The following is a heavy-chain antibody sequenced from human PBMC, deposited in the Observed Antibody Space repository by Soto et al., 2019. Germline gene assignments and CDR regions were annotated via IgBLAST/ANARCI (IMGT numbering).Heavy chain of an antibody. J-gene: IGHJ6*02. CDR2: ISSSGSTI. Sequence: EVQLVESGGGLVQPGGSLRLSCAASGFTFSSYEMNWVRQAPGKGLEWVSYISSSGSTIYYADSVKGRFTISRDNAKNSLYLQMNSLRAEDTAVYYCARDYYDIQSSGDYYYYYGMDVWGQGTTVTVSS. V-gene: IGHV3-48*03. D-gene: IGHD3-22*01. CDR1: GFTFSSYE. CDR3: ARDYYDIQSSGDYYYYYGMDV.